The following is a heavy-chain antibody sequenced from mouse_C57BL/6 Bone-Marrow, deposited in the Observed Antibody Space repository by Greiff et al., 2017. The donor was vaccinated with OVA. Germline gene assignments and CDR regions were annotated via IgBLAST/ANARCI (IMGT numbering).Heavy chain of an antibody. CDR3: ARDGPNYGSRDWYFDV. CDR1: GFTFSDFY. J-gene: IGHJ1*03. CDR2: SRNKANDYTT. D-gene: IGHD1-1*01. V-gene: IGHV7-1*01. Sequence: EVQLVESGGGLVQSGRSLRLSCATSGFTFSDFYMEWVRQAPGKGLEWIAASRNKANDYTTEYSASVKGRFIVSRDTSPSILYLQMNALRAEDTAIYYCARDGPNYGSRDWYFDVWGTGTTVTVSS.